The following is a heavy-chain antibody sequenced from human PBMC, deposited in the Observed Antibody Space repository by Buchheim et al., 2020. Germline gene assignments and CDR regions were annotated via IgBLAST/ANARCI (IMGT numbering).Heavy chain of an antibody. D-gene: IGHD1-26*01. CDR3: ARDPTTTRSVSFDY. Sequence: QVQLVQSGAEVKKPGASVKVSCKASGYTFTSYYMHWVRQAPGQGLEWMGIINPSGGSTSYAQKLEGRVTMTRDTTTSKVYMELSSLRSEDTAVYYCARDPTTTRSVSFDYWGQGTL. CDR2: INPSGGST. V-gene: IGHV1-46*01. J-gene: IGHJ4*02. CDR1: GYTFTSYY.